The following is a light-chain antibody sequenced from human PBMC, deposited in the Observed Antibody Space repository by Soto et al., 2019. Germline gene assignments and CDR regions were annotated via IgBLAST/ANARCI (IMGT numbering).Light chain of an antibody. J-gene: IGKJ4*01. V-gene: IGKV1-39*01. Sequence: DIHMTRSPSSLSASVGHKFTITCRASQGIRNALAWYKQKPGKAPNLLISGASSLRRGVPSRFSGSGSGTDFTLSISSLKPEDFATYYCQQSYSAVTFGGGTKVDIK. CDR1: QGIRNA. CDR2: GAS. CDR3: QQSYSAVT.